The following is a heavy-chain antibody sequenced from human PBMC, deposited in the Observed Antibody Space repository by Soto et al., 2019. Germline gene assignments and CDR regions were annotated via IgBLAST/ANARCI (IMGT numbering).Heavy chain of an antibody. Sequence: WESLKLSCKVSGYSFTSYWIGWVRQMPGKGLEWMGIIYPGYSDTRYSPSFQGQVTISADKSISTAYLQWSSLKASDTAMYYCARRGVEMVYYYYYGMDVWGQGTTVTVSS. V-gene: IGHV5-51*01. CDR3: ARRGVEMVYYYYYGMDV. J-gene: IGHJ6*02. CDR1: GYSFTSYW. CDR2: IYPGYSDT. D-gene: IGHD2-8*01.